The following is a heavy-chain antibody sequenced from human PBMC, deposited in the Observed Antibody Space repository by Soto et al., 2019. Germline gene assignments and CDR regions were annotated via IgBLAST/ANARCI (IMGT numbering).Heavy chain of an antibody. CDR3: ARDQYSSGWYGENWFDP. CDR2: IYYSGST. J-gene: IGHJ5*02. D-gene: IGHD6-19*01. V-gene: IGHV4-31*03. Sequence: PSETLSLTCTVSGGSISSGGYYWSWILQHPGKGLEWIGYIYYSGSTYYNPSLKSRVTISVDTSKNQFSLKLSSVTAADTAVYYCARDQYSSGWYGENWFDPWGQGTLVTVSS. CDR1: GGSISSGGYY.